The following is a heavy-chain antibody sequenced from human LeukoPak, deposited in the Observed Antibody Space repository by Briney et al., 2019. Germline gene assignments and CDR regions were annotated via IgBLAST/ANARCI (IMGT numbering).Heavy chain of an antibody. CDR3: ARLITGTTTAFDI. CDR1: GGSISGYY. CDR2: VYTSGST. V-gene: IGHV4-4*07. D-gene: IGHD1-7*01. Sequence: SETLSLTCSVSGGSISGYYWTWIRQPAGKGLEWIGRVYTSGSTHYNPSLKTRLTMSVDTSKNQFSLKLSSVTAAYTAVYYCARLITGTTTAFDIWGQGTMVTVSS. J-gene: IGHJ3*02.